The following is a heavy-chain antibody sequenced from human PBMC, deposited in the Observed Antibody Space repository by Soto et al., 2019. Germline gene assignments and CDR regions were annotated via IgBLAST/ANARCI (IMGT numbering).Heavy chain of an antibody. D-gene: IGHD2-21*01. CDR1: GYTFTSYG. CDR3: ARLMHYSHSGGSSHSGFDM. CDR2: IRPNDGHT. Sequence: GASVKVSCKGLGYTFTSYGISWVRQAPGQGLEWMGWIRPNDGHTNYAQKFQDRVTMTRDTSTTTVYMDLRSLGSDDTAVFYCARLMHYSHSGGSSHSGFDMWGQGTLVTVSS. V-gene: IGHV1-18*01. J-gene: IGHJ3*02.